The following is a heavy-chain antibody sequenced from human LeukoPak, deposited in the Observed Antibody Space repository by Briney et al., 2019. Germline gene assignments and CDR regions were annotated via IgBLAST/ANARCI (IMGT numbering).Heavy chain of an antibody. CDR1: GDSIRSTTFY. J-gene: IGHJ4*02. CDR3: ARAPHFFDTSGSRYYFDS. D-gene: IGHD3-22*01. Sequence: ASETLSLTCTVSGDSIRSTTFYWGWIRQPPGKGLEWIGSIYYSGNTYYNPPLMSRVTISVDTSKNQFSLHLSSVTAADTAVYYCARAPHFFDTSGSRYYFDSWGQGALVTVSS. V-gene: IGHV4-39*07. CDR2: IYYSGNT.